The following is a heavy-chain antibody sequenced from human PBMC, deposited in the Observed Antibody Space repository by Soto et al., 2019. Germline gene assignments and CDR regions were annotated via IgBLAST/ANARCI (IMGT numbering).Heavy chain of an antibody. Sequence: LSLTCTVSGGSISSSSYYWGWIRQPPGKGLEWIGSIYYSGSTYYNPSLKSRVTISVDTSKNQFSLKLSSVTAADTAVYYCASSSMGFWSGYSDYYYYGMDVWGQGTTVTVS. J-gene: IGHJ6*02. CDR1: GGSISSSSYY. CDR2: IYYSGST. V-gene: IGHV4-39*01. CDR3: ASSSMGFWSGYSDYYYYGMDV. D-gene: IGHD3-3*01.